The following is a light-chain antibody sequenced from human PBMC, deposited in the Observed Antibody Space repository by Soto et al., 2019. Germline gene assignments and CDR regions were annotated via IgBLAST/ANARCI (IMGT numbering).Light chain of an antibody. CDR2: KAS. V-gene: IGKV1-5*03. CDR1: QSISSW. J-gene: IGKJ1*01. CDR3: QQYSTYPWT. Sequence: DIQMTQSPSTLSASIGDRVTITCRASQSISSWLAWFQQKPGKAPKLLIYKASSLQSGDPSRFSGSGSGTEFTLPISSLQPDDFATYYCQQYSTYPWTFGQGTRVEIK.